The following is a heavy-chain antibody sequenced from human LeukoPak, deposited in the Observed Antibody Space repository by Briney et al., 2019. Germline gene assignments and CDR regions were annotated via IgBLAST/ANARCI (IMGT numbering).Heavy chain of an antibody. D-gene: IGHD3-10*01. Sequence: SETLSLTCTVSGGSISSYYWSWIRQPPGKGLEWIGYIYYSGSTNYNPSLKSRVTISVDTSKNQFSLKLSSVTAADTAVYYCARTLYSAVRGATDAFDIWGQGTMVTVSS. CDR1: GGSISSYY. CDR3: ARTLYSAVRGATDAFDI. J-gene: IGHJ3*02. V-gene: IGHV4-59*01. CDR2: IYYSGST.